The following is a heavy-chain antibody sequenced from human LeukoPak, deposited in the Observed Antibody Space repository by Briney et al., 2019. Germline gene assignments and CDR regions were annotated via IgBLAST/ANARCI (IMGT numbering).Heavy chain of an antibody. CDR1: GFSFSNYG. V-gene: IGHV3-30*03. CDR2: ISYDGSIE. J-gene: IGHJ4*02. CDR3: ARSPFGGVIVIGDY. D-gene: IGHD3-16*02. Sequence: GGSLRLSCAASGFSFSNYGMHWVSQAPGKGLEWVAVISYDGSIEYYADSVKGRFTISRDNSKNTLYLQMNSLRAEDTAAYYCARSPFGGVIVIGDYWGQGTLVTVSS.